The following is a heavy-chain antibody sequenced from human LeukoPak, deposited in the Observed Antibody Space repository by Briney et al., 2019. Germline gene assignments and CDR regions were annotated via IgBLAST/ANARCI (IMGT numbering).Heavy chain of an antibody. Sequence: ASVKVSCKASGYTFTGYYMHWVRQAPGQGLEWMGWINPDSGGTNYAQKFQGRVTMTRDTSISTAYMELSRLRSDDTAVYYCARDYASLGSGDFDYWGQGTLVTVSS. V-gene: IGHV1-2*02. CDR2: INPDSGGT. CDR1: GYTFTGYY. J-gene: IGHJ4*02. D-gene: IGHD3-10*01. CDR3: ARDYASLGSGDFDY.